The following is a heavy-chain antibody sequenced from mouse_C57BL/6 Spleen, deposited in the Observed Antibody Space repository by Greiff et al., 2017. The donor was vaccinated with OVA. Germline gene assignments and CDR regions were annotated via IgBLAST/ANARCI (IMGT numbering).Heavy chain of an antibody. Sequence: DVMLVESGEGLVKPGGSLKLSCAASGFTFSSYAMSWVRQTPEKRLEWVAYISSGGDYIYYADTVKGRFTISRDNARNTLYLQMSSLKSEDTAMYYCTRGGITTVVANPYYAMDYWGQGTSVTVSS. D-gene: IGHD1-1*01. CDR2: ISSGGDYI. J-gene: IGHJ4*01. CDR3: TRGGITTVVANPYYAMDY. V-gene: IGHV5-9-1*02. CDR1: GFTFSSYA.